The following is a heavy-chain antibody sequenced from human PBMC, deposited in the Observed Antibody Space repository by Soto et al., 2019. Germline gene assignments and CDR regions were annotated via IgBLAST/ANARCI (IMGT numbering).Heavy chain of an antibody. CDR2: IYYSGST. CDR1: GGSISSSSYY. CDR3: ADLQPTTDY. V-gene: IGHV4-39*01. D-gene: IGHD1-1*01. Sequence: QLQLQESGPGLVKPSETLSLTCTVSGGSISSSSYYWGWIRQPPGKGLEWIGSIYYSGSTYYNPSLXXRXTXXVDTSKNQFSLKLSSVTAADTAVYYCADLQPTTDYWGQGTLVTVSS. J-gene: IGHJ4*02.